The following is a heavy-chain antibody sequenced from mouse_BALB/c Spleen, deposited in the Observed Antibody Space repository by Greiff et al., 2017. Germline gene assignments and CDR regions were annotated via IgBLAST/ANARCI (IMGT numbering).Heavy chain of an antibody. J-gene: IGHJ3*01. V-gene: IGHV3-2*02. CDR2: ISYSGST. Sequence: DVHLVESGPGLVKPSQSLSLTCTVTGYSITSDYAWNWIRQFPGNKLEWMGYISYSGSTSYNPSLKSRISITRDTSKNQFFLQLNSVTTEDTATYYCARGDGFAYWGQGTLVTVSA. CDR3: ARGDGFAY. CDR1: GYSITSDYA. D-gene: IGHD3-3*01.